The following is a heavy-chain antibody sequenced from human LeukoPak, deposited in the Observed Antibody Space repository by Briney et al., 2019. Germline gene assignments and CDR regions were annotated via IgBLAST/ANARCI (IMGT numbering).Heavy chain of an antibody. CDR3: ARSLFRFLEWSYRSYYYYYMDV. V-gene: IGHV1-69*06. J-gene: IGHJ6*03. CDR1: GGTFSSYA. Sequence: SVKVSCKASGGTFSSYAISWVRQAPGQGLEWMGGIIPIFGTVNYAQKFQGRVTITADKSTSTAYMELSSLRSEDMAVYYCARSLFRFLEWSYRSYYYYYMDVWGKGTTVTVSS. CDR2: IIPIFGTV. D-gene: IGHD3-3*01.